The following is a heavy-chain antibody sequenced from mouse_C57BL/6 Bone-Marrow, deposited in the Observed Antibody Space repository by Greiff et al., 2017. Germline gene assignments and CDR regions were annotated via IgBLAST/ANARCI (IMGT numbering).Heavy chain of an antibody. D-gene: IGHD2-2*01. CDR3: ARGYHLAY. Sequence: EVQLVESGGGLVKPGGSLKLSCAASGFTFSDYGMHWVRQAPEKGLEWVAYISSGSSTIYYADTVKGRFTISRDNAKNTLSLQMTSLRSEDTAMYYCARGYHLAYWGQGTLVTVSA. V-gene: IGHV5-17*01. CDR2: ISSGSSTI. CDR1: GFTFSDYG. J-gene: IGHJ3*01.